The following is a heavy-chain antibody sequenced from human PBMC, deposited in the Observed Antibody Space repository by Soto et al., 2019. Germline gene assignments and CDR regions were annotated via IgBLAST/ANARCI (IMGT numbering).Heavy chain of an antibody. CDR2: IYYSGCS. Sequence: PSETLSLACTVSGDSISSTMYYWGWIRQTPGKGLEWIGSIYYSGCSYYNPSLKSRLTISVDRSKNQFTLQLTSVTVEDTAVDYCATSYGNAWSTYRGQGTQVTVSS. CDR3: ATSYGNAWSTY. J-gene: IGHJ4*02. D-gene: IGHD3-10*01. CDR1: GDSISSTMYY. V-gene: IGHV4-39*06.